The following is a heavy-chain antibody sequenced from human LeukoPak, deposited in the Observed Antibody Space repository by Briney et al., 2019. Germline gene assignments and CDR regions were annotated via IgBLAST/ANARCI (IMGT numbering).Heavy chain of an antibody. CDR3: AKGLSGGDYFDY. CDR2: IKQDGSEK. V-gene: IGHV3-7*01. Sequence: PGGSLRLSCAASGFSFSRYWVTWVRQAPKKGLEWVAKIKQDGSEKYYVDSVKGRFTISRDNAKNLLYLQKNSLRAEDTAVYYCAKGLSGGDYFDYWGQGTLVTVSS. CDR1: GFSFSRYW. J-gene: IGHJ4*02. D-gene: IGHD2-21*01.